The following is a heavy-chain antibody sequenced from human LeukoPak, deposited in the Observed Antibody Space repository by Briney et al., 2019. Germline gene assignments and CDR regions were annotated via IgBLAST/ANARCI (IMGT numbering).Heavy chain of an antibody. V-gene: IGHV3-7*01. D-gene: IGHD6-19*01. CDR2: IKQDEREK. J-gene: IGHJ4*02. CDR1: GFTFSSYW. CDR3: ASLAVAGTPFDY. Sequence: PGGSLRLSCAASGFTFSSYWMSWVRQAPGKGLEWVANIKQDEREKYYVDSVKGRFTISRDNAKNSLYLQMNSLRAEDTAVYYCASLAVAGTPFDYWGQGTLVTVSS.